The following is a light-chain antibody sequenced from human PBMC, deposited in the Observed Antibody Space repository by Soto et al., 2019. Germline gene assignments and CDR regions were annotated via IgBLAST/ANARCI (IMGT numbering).Light chain of an antibody. CDR1: SPNIGSNP. J-gene: IGLJ1*01. V-gene: IGLV1-44*01. CDR3: AAWDDSLNGRYV. Sequence: QSVLTQPPSASGTSGQRVTISCSGTSPNIGSNPVNWYQQLPGTAPKLLIYSQNQRPSGVPDRFSGSKSGTSASLGISGLQSEDEADYYCAAWDDSLNGRYVFGTGTKVTVL. CDR2: SQN.